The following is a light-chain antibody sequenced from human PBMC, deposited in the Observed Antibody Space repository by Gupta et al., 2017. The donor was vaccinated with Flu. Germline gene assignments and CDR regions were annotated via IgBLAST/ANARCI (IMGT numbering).Light chain of an antibody. Sequence: PGSVSASVESRVTISCAARQGISSWLAWYQQKPGKAPKLLIYAASSLQSGVPSRFSGSGSGTDFTLTISSLQPEDFATYYCQQANSFPFTFGRGTKVDIK. CDR1: QGISSW. J-gene: IGKJ3*01. V-gene: IGKV1D-12*01. CDR2: AAS. CDR3: QQANSFPFT.